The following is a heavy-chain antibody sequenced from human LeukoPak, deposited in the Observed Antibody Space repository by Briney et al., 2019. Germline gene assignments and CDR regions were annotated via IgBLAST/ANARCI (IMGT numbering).Heavy chain of an antibody. CDR1: GGSISSSSYY. CDR3: AKRWFGELGFDY. V-gene: IGHV4-39*01. Sequence: SETLSRTCTVSGGSISSSSYYWGWIRQPPGKGLEWIGSIYYSGSTYYNPSLKSRVTISVDTSKNQFSLKLSSVTAADTAVYYCAKRWFGELGFDYWGQGTLVTVSS. D-gene: IGHD3-10*01. CDR2: IYYSGST. J-gene: IGHJ4*02.